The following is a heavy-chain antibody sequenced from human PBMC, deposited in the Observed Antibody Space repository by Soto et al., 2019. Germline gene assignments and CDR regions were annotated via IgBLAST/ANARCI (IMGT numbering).Heavy chain of an antibody. V-gene: IGHV3-23*01. Sequence: LRLSCAASGFTFSSYAMSWVRQAPGKGLEWVSAISGSGGSTYYADSVKGRFTISRDNSKNTLYLQMNSLRAEDTAVYYCAKAMYHYDSSGSDWGQGALVTVSS. CDR2: ISGSGGST. CDR3: AKAMYHYDSSGSD. CDR1: GFTFSSYA. J-gene: IGHJ4*02. D-gene: IGHD3-22*01.